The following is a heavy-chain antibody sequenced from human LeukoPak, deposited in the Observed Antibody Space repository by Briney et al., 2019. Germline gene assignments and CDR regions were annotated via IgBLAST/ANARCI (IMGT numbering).Heavy chain of an antibody. CDR1: GFTFSSYS. J-gene: IGHJ5*02. V-gene: IGHV3-21*01. D-gene: IGHD3-22*01. CDR2: ISSSSSYI. CDR3: ARGLRKYYDSSGYSS. Sequence: GGSLRLSCAASGFTFSSYSMNWVRQAPGKGLEWVSSISSSSSYIYYADSVKGRFTISRDNAKNSLYLQMNSLRAEDTAVYYCARGLRKYYDSSGYSSWGRGTLVTVSS.